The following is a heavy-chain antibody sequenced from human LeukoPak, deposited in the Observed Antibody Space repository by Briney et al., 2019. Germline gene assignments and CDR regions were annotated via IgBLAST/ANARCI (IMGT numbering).Heavy chain of an antibody. CDR1: GFTLSSYG. Sequence: GGSLRLSCAASGFTLSSYGMHWVRQAPGKGLEWVAFIRYDGSNKYYADSVKGRFTISRDNSKNTLYLQMNSLRAEDTAVYYCAKPMVYAIPHDAFDIWGQGTMVTVSS. CDR3: AKPMVYAIPHDAFDI. CDR2: IRYDGSNK. V-gene: IGHV3-30*02. D-gene: IGHD2-8*01. J-gene: IGHJ3*02.